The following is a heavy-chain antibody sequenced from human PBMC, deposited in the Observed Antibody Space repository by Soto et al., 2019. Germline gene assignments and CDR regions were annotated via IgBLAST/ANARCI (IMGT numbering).Heavy chain of an antibody. CDR2: INPNSGGT. Sequence: ASVKVSCKASGYTFTGYYMHWVRQARGQGLEWMGWINPNSGGTNYAQKFQGRVTMTRDTSISTAYMELSRLRSDDTAVYYCAREGHIVAKMVHYSYYGMDVWGQGTTDNLSS. CDR3: AREGHIVAKMVHYSYYGMDV. CDR1: GYTFTGYY. V-gene: IGHV1-2*02. D-gene: IGHD5-12*01. J-gene: IGHJ6*02.